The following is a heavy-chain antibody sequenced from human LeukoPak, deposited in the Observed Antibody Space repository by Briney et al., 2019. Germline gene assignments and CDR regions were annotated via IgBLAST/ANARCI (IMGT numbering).Heavy chain of an antibody. CDR1: GFTFSSYA. D-gene: IGHD1-14*01. CDR2: ISYDGSNK. CDR3: ASLGMRPYNWFDP. Sequence: GGSLRLSCAASGFTFSSYAMHWVRQAPGKGLEWVAVISYDGSNKYYADSVKGRFTISRDNSKNTLYLQMNSLRAEDTAVYYCASLGMRPYNWFDPWGQGTLVTVSS. J-gene: IGHJ5*02. V-gene: IGHV3-30*14.